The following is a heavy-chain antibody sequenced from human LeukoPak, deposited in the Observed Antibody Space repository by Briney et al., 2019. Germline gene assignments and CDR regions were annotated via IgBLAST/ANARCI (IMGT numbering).Heavy chain of an antibody. CDR3: ARDRTSSGWFFDF. J-gene: IGHJ4*02. Sequence: AGGSLRLSRAASGFTFSSYSMNWVRQAPGKGLEWVAIISYDGSHKYYADSVKGRFTISRDNSKNTMYLQMSSPRAEDTAVYYCARDRTSSGWFFDFWGQGILVTVSS. CDR2: ISYDGSHK. CDR1: GFTFSSYS. V-gene: IGHV3-30*03. D-gene: IGHD6-19*01.